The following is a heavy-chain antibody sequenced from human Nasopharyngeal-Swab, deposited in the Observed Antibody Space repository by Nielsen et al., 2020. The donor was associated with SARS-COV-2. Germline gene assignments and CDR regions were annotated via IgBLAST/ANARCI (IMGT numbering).Heavy chain of an antibody. D-gene: IGHD6-13*01. CDR2: IWYGGSNK. V-gene: IGHV3-33*06. CDR1: GFTFSSYG. Sequence: GESLKISCAASGFTFSSYGMHWVRQAPGKGLEWVAVIWYGGSNKYYADSVKGRFTISRDNSKNTLYLQMNSLRAEDTAVYYCAKDFVGQQTYYYYGMDVWGQGTTVTVSS. J-gene: IGHJ6*02. CDR3: AKDFVGQQTYYYYGMDV.